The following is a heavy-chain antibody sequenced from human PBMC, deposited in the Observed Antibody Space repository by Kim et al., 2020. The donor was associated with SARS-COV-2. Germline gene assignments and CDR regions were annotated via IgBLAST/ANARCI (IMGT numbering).Heavy chain of an antibody. CDR1: GFTFSSYW. J-gene: IGHJ4*02. Sequence: GGSLRLSCAASGFTFSSYWMSWVRQAPGKGLEWVANIKQDGSEKYYVDSVKGRFTISRDNAKNSLYLQMNSLRAEDTAVYYCASQLWFGELFVWGQGTLVTVSS. D-gene: IGHD3-10*01. CDR3: ASQLWFGELFV. V-gene: IGHV3-7*01. CDR2: IKQDGSEK.